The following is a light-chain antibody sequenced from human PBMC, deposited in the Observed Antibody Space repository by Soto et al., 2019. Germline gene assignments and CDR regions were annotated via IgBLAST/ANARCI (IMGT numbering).Light chain of an antibody. CDR2: GAS. CDR1: QSVGSSY. CDR3: QQYGSSPT. Sequence: EIVLTQSPCTLSLSPGERATLSCRASQSVGSSYLAWYQQQPGQAPRLLIYGASRRATGIPNWFSGSGSGTDFTLTISRVEPEDFAVYYCQQYGSSPTFGQGTRLE. J-gene: IGKJ5*01. V-gene: IGKV3-20*01.